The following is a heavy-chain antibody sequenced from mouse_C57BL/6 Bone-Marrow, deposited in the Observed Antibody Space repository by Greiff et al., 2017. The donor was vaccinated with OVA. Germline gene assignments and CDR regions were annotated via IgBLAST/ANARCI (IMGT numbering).Heavy chain of an antibody. V-gene: IGHV1-26*01. CDR2: INPNNGGT. CDR3: ARSFITTVVATDVDY. D-gene: IGHD1-1*01. J-gene: IGHJ2*01. CDR1: GYTFTDYY. Sequence: EVQLKQSGPELVKPGASVKISCKASGYTFTDYYMNWVKQSHGKSLEWIGDINPNNGGTSYNQKFKGKATLTVDKSSSTAYMELRSLTSEDSAVYYCARSFITTVVATDVDYWGQGTTLTVSS.